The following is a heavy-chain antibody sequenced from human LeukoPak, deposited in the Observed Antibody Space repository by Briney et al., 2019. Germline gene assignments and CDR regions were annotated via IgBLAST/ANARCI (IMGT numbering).Heavy chain of an antibody. CDR2: ISSSSSYI. CDR3: ARDTIAVAGNPFDY. J-gene: IGHJ4*02. Sequence: GGSLRLSCAASGFTFSSYSMNWVRQAPGKGLGWVSSISSSSSYIYYADSVKGRFTISRDNAKNSLYLQMNSLRAEDTAVYYCARDTIAVAGNPFDYWGQGTLVTVSS. V-gene: IGHV3-21*01. CDR1: GFTFSSYS. D-gene: IGHD6-19*01.